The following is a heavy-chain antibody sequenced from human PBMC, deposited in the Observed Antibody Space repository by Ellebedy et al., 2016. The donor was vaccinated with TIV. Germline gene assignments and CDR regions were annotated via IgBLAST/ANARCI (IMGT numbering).Heavy chain of an antibody. CDR1: GGSISSYY. CDR3: ARTYDPPWYYFDY. CDR2: IYYSGST. Sequence: MPSETLSLTCTVSGGSISSYYWSWIRQPPGKGLEWIGYIYYSGSTNYNPSLKSRVTIAVATSKNQFSLKLSSVTAADTAVYYCARTYDPPWYYFDYWGQGTLVTVSS. D-gene: IGHD3-22*01. J-gene: IGHJ4*02. V-gene: IGHV4-59*08.